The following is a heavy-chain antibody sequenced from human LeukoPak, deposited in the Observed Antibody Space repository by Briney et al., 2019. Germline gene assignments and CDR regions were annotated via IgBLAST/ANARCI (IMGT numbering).Heavy chain of an antibody. CDR2: IRSQTYSGAT. Sequence: PGGSLRLSCAASGFTFGDHAVSWFRQAPGTGLEWVGFIRSQTYSGATEYAASVKGRFTISRDDSKSIAYLQMNSLKTEDTAVYYCTRARGEWLVTYYFDYWGQGTLVTVSS. D-gene: IGHD6-19*01. CDR3: TRARGEWLVTYYFDY. CDR1: GFTFGDHA. V-gene: IGHV3-49*03. J-gene: IGHJ4*02.